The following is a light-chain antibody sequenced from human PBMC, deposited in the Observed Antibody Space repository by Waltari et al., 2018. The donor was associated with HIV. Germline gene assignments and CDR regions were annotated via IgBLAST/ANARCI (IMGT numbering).Light chain of an antibody. Sequence: DIQMTQSPSSLSTSVGDRVTLTCRASQFINNHLNWYQQKPGKAPRLLISAASSLQSGVPSRFSGSGSGTDFTLTISDLQPEDFATYYCQHTYSSPFTFGPGTKVQI. CDR1: QFINNH. CDR3: QHTYSSPFT. J-gene: IGKJ3*01. V-gene: IGKV1-39*01. CDR2: AAS.